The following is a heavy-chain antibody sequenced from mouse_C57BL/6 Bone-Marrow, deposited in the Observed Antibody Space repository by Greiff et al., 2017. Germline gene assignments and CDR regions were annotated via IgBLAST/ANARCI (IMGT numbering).Heavy chain of an antibody. CDR1: GYTFTSYW. V-gene: IGHV1-64*01. CDR3: AREEGQLRPYYAMDY. Sequence: QVQLQQPGAELVKPGASVKLSCKASGYTFTSYWMHWVKQRPGQGLEWIGMIHPNSGSTNYNEKFKSKATLTVDKSSSTAYMQLSSLTSEDSAVYYCAREEGQLRPYYAMDYWGQGTSVTVSS. CDR2: IHPNSGST. J-gene: IGHJ4*01. D-gene: IGHD3-2*02.